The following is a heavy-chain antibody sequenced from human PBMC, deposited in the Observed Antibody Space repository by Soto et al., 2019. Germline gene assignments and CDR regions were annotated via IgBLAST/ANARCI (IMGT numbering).Heavy chain of an antibody. Sequence: PGGSLRLSCAASGFTFSSYWMHWVRQPPGKGLVWVSHINTDGSITNYAESVKGRFTISRDNAKNTLYLQMNSLRDEDTAVYYCASSNGKINDWGQGTLVTVSS. CDR2: INTDGSIT. J-gene: IGHJ4*02. CDR1: GFTFSSYW. V-gene: IGHV3-74*01. CDR3: ASSNGKIND.